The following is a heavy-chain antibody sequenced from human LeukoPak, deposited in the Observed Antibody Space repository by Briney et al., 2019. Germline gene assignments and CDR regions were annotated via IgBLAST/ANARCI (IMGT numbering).Heavy chain of an antibody. CDR1: GASISSYY. Sequence: SETLSLTCTVSGASISSYYWSWIRQPPGKGLEWIGYIYYSGSTNYNPSLKSRTTISVDTSRKQFSLRLSSVTAADTAVYYCARGKRGLRDWGQGTLVTVS. V-gene: IGHV4-59*01. J-gene: IGHJ4*02. D-gene: IGHD3/OR15-3a*01. CDR2: IYYSGST. CDR3: ARGKRGLRD.